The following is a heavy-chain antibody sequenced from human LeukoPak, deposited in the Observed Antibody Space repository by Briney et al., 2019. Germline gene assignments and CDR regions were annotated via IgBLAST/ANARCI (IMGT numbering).Heavy chain of an antibody. V-gene: IGHV1-2*02. CDR3: SRVPSSSSYFDY. J-gene: IGHJ4*02. CDR1: EYTFTGYY. Sequence: ASVKVSCKASEYTFTGYYMHWVRQAPGQGLEWMGWINPNSGGTNYAQKFQGRVTMTRDTSISTAYMELSRLRSDDKAVYYCSRVPSSSSYFDYWGQGTLVTVSS. D-gene: IGHD6-6*01. CDR2: INPNSGGT.